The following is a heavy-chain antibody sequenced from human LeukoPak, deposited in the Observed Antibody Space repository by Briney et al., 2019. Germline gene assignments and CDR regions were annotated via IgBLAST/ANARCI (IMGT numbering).Heavy chain of an antibody. D-gene: IGHD3-3*01. CDR2: IKQDGSEK. V-gene: IGHV3-7*01. CDR1: GFTFSSYW. CDR3: ARGHQGSYDFWSGYHTTYYYYMDV. Sequence: PGGSLRLSCAASGFTFSSYWMSWVRQAPGKGLEWVANIKQDGSEKYYVDSVKGRLTISRDNAKNSLYLQMNSLRAEDTAVYYCARGHQGSYDFWSGYHTTYYYYMDVWGKGTTVTVSS. J-gene: IGHJ6*03.